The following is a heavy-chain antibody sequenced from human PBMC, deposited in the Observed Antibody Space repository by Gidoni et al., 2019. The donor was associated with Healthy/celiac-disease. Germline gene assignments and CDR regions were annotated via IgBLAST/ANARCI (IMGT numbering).Heavy chain of an antibody. D-gene: IGHD6-13*01. V-gene: IGHV3-20*01. CDR3: ARDLSSRGFDP. J-gene: IGHJ5*02. CDR2: INWNGGIP. CDR1: GFTFDDYC. Sequence: EVQLLESGCGVVRPGGSLRLPCAASGFTFDDYCMSWVRQAPGKGLGWVSGINWNGGIPGYADSLKGRFTISIDNAKNSMYLQMNSLRAEDTALYHCARDLSSRGFDPWGQGTLVTVSS.